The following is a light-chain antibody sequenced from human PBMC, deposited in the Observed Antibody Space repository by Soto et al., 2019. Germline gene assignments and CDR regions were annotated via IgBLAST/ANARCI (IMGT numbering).Light chain of an antibody. Sequence: DIQMTQSPSSLSASVGDRVTITCRASQSISSYLNWYQQKPGKAPKLLIYAASSLQSGVPSRFSCSGSGTDFTLTISSLQPEDFATYYCQQSYSTPITLGQGTRLEIK. V-gene: IGKV1-39*01. CDR3: QQSYSTPIT. CDR1: QSISSY. CDR2: AAS. J-gene: IGKJ5*01.